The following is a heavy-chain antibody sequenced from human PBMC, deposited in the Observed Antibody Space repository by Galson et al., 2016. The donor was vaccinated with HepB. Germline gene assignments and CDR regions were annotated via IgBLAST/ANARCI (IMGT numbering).Heavy chain of an antibody. J-gene: IGHJ3*02. CDR2: IYWDDDK. CDR3: AHSRFLEDDFDI. V-gene: IGHV2-5*02. Sequence: PALVKPTQTLTLTCTFSGFSLSTSGVAVGWTRQPPGKALEWLALIYWDDDKRYSPSLKSRLTITKDTSKNQVVLTMTNMDPVDTATYYCAHSRFLEDDFDIWGQGTMVTVSS. D-gene: IGHD2/OR15-2a*01. CDR1: GFSLSTSGVA.